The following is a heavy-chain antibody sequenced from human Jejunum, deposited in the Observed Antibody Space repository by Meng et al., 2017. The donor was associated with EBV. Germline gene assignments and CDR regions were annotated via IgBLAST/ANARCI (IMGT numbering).Heavy chain of an antibody. Sequence: QMQLQESGPGLVKPSATLSLTCTVSGDSISSSKYFWGWIRQSPGKGLEWIGSIHYKGTTHYNPSLRSRVTISVDSSKNQFSLNLGSVTAADTAVYFCARVGAAADTFDPWGQGTLGTVSS. J-gene: IGHJ5*02. V-gene: IGHV4-39*01. CDR1: GDSISSSKYF. D-gene: IGHD6-13*01. CDR2: IHYKGTT. CDR3: ARVGAAADTFDP.